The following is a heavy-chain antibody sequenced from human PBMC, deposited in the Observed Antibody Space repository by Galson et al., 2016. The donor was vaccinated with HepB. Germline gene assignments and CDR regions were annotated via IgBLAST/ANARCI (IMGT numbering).Heavy chain of an antibody. J-gene: IGHJ4*02. CDR1: RYIFTDYY. D-gene: IGHD3-16*01. CDR2: INPNSGGT. CDR3: ARGASEITFGGYIVNIWYFDY. V-gene: IGHV1-2*02. Sequence: SVKVSCKASRYIFTDYYIHWVRQAPGQGLEWMGWINPNSGGTNYEQKFQGRLTMTRDTSISTVYMDLNSLRSDDTAVYYCARGASEITFGGYIVNIWYFDYWGQGTPVTVSS.